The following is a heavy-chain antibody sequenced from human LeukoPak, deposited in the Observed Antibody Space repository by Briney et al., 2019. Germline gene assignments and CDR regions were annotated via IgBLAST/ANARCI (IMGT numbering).Heavy chain of an antibody. CDR3: ARGRGIGYCSSTSCSSFWFDP. CDR2: IYYSGST. CDR1: GGSISSGGYS. J-gene: IGHJ5*02. D-gene: IGHD2-2*01. Sequence: SETLSLTCAVSGGSISSGGYSWSWIRQPPGKGLEWIGYIYYSGSTYYNPSLKSRVTISVDTSKNQFSLKLSSVTAADTAVYYCARGRGIGYCSSTSCSSFWFDPWGQGTLVTVSS. V-gene: IGHV4-30-4*07.